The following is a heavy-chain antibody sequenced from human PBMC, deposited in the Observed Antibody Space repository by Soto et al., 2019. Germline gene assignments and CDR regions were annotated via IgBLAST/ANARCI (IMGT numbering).Heavy chain of an antibody. D-gene: IGHD3-10*01. Sequence: SLTCTVSGGSISGYYWNWIRQSPGKGLEWIGYIYYRGSTDYNPSLKSRVTISVDTSKNQFSLKLSSVTAADTAVYYCARVGRITMVRGDFWFDPWGQGTLVTVSS. CDR3: ARVGRITMVRGDFWFDP. CDR2: IYYRGST. J-gene: IGHJ5*02. V-gene: IGHV4-59*01. CDR1: GGSISGYY.